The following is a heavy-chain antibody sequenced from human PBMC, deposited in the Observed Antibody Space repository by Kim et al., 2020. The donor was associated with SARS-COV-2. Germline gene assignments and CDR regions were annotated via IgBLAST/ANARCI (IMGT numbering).Heavy chain of an antibody. V-gene: IGHV1-46*01. CDR3: ARGPLRIMEWSPYGMDV. CDR2: INPGASRT. D-gene: IGHD3-3*01. Sequence: ASVKVSCKASGYTFSSYYVHWVRQAPGQGLEWMGIINPGASRTSYPHKFQGRVTMTGDTSTSTVYMEVNSLTSDDTAVYYCARGPLRIMEWSPYGMDVWGQGTTVTVSS. CDR1: GYTFSSYY. J-gene: IGHJ6*02.